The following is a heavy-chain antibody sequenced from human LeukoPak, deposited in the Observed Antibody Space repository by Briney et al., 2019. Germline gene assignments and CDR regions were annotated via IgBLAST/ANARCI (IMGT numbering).Heavy chain of an antibody. Sequence: PGGSLRLSCAASGFTFSSYSMNWVRQAPGKGLEWVSSISSSSSYIYYADSVKGRFTISRDNAKNSLYLHMNSLRAEDTAVYYCARDDSIAVAGTGSMDVWGQGTTVTVSS. J-gene: IGHJ6*02. CDR2: ISSSSSYI. CDR1: GFTFSSYS. V-gene: IGHV3-21*01. CDR3: ARDDSIAVAGTGSMDV. D-gene: IGHD6-19*01.